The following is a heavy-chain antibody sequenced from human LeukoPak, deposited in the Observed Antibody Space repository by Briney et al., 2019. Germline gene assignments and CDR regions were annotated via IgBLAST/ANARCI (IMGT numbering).Heavy chain of an antibody. CDR2: IYNTGTS. Sequence: SETLSLTCAVSGDSMISRNYYWGWIRQPRGEGLEFIGMIYNTGTSYYNPSLESRVSISTDTSRSQFSLSLSAVTAADSAVYYCARAGGFTILRGAVNNWFDPWGQGTLVTVSS. CDR3: ARAGGFTILRGAVNNWFDP. V-gene: IGHV4-39*07. CDR1: GDSMISRNYY. J-gene: IGHJ5*02. D-gene: IGHD3-10*01.